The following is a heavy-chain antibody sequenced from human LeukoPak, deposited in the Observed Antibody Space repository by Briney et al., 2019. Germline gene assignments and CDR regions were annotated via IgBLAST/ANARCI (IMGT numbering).Heavy chain of an antibody. CDR1: GASISNYY. J-gene: IGHJ4*02. V-gene: IGHV4-59*01. Sequence: SETLSLTCTVSGASISNYYWSWIRQPPGKGLEWIGYIYYSGTPTYNPSLKSRVTISVDTSKNQFSLKLSSVTAADTAVYYCARGPPPPWDLLGGVGRVTFYFDYWGQGTLVTVSS. D-gene: IGHD1-26*01. CDR2: IYYSGTP. CDR3: ARGPPPPWDLLGGVGRVTFYFDY.